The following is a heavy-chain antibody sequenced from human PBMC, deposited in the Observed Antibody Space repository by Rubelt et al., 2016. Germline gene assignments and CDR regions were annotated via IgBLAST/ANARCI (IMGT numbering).Heavy chain of an antibody. V-gene: IGHV4-34*01. D-gene: IGHD6-19*01. CDR3: ARGGDSGDTHDY. Sequence: QVQLQQWGAGLLKPSETLSLTCAVYGGSFSGYYWSWIRQPPGKGLEWIGEINHSGSTNYNPSLKSRVTISVATSKNQFSLKLSSVTAADTAVYYCARGGDSGDTHDYWGQGTLVTVSS. CDR1: GGSFSGYY. J-gene: IGHJ4*02. CDR2: INHSGST.